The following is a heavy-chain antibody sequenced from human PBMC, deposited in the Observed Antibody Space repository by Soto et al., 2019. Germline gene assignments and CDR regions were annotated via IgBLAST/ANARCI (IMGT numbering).Heavy chain of an antibody. CDR1: GGTFSSYA. D-gene: IGHD2-8*01. CDR3: AREVLYCNNGVCYTADIAEDGYFDY. J-gene: IGHJ4*02. Sequence: SVKVSCKASGGTFSSYAISWVRQAPGQGLEWMGGIIPIFGTANYAQKFQGRVTITADKSTSTAYMELSSLRSEETAVYYCAREVLYCNNGVCYTADIAEDGYFDYWGQGILVTVFS. CDR2: IIPIFGTA. V-gene: IGHV1-69*06.